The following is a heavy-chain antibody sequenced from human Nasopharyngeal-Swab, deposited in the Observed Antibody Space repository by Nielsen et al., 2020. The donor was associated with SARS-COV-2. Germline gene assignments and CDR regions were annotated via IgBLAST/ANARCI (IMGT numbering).Heavy chain of an antibody. D-gene: IGHD3-10*01. CDR1: GGSFSGYY. V-gene: IGHV4-34*01. CDR2: INHGGGP. J-gene: IGHJ4*02. CDR3: ATRGPYGSGSYPLDY. Sequence: SQTLSLTCAVYGGSFSGYYWTWIRQSPEKGLEWIGEINHGGGPAYNPSLQSRATILVDMSKNQFSLSLNSVTAADTAVYYCATRGPYGSGSYPLDYWGQGTLVTVSS.